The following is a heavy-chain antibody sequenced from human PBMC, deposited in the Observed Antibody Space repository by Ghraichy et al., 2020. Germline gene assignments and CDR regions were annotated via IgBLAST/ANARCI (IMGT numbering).Heavy chain of an antibody. V-gene: IGHV3-73*01. CDR1: GFTLSGSA. CDR3: TRLSNTITFGGIVIINGLDL. D-gene: IGHD3-16*01. J-gene: IGHJ3*01. Sequence: GGSLRLSCAASGFTLSGSAIHWVRQGPGKGLEWVGLIRSQSATYATANAASVKGRFTISRDDSTNMAYLHMNSLKTEDTGIYYCTRLSNTITFGGIVIINGLDLGGQGTMVTVSS. CDR2: IRSQSATYAT.